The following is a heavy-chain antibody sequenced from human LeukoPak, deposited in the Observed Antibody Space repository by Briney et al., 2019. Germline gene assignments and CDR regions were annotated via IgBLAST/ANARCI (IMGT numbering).Heavy chain of an antibody. CDR3: ARGELRFDY. Sequence: GGSLRLSCAASGFTFSNAWMSWVRQAPGKGLEWVSVISGSGGRTYYADSVKGRFTISRDNAKNTLYLQMNSLRAEDTAVYYCARGELRFDYWGQGTLVTVSS. CDR2: ISGSGGRT. J-gene: IGHJ4*02. V-gene: IGHV3-23*01. D-gene: IGHD1-26*01. CDR1: GFTFSNAW.